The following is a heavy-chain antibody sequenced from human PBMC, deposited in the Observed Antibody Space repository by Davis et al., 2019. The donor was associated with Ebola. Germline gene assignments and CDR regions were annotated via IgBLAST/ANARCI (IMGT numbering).Heavy chain of an antibody. J-gene: IGHJ4*02. D-gene: IGHD3-9*01. CDR1: GFTFSSHA. V-gene: IGHV3-23*01. Sequence: GESLKISCAASGFTFSSHAMSWVRQAPGKGLEWVSVISGSGGRTFYADSVKGRFTISRANSKNTLYVQMNSLRAEDTAVYYCAKGEGRYDYWGQRTLVTVSS. CDR2: ISGSGGRT. CDR3: AKGEGRYDY.